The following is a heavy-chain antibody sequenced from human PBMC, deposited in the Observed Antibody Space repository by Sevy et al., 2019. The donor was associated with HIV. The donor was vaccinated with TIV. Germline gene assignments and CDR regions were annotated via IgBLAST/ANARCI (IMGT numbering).Heavy chain of an antibody. D-gene: IGHD6-13*01. V-gene: IGHV4-38-2*02. J-gene: IGHJ3*02. CDR3: AREYLRSSSRGHVIDAFDI. CDR2: IYHSGST. Sequence: SETLSLTCAVSGYSISSGYYWGWIRQPPGKGLEWIGSIYHSGSTYYNPSLKSRVTISVDTSKNQFSLKLSSVTAADTAVYYCAREYLRSSSRGHVIDAFDIWGQGTMVTVS. CDR1: GYSISSGYY.